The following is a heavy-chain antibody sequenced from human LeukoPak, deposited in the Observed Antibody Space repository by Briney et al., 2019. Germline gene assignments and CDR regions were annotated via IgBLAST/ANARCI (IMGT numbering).Heavy chain of an antibody. CDR3: ARDYGSGSSPNWSDP. CDR2: IIPIFGTA. CDR1: GYTLTELS. Sequence: SVKVSCKVSGYTLTELSMHWVRQAPGKGLEWMGGIIPIFGTANYAQKFQGRVTITADKSTSTAYMELSSLRSEDTAVYYCARDYGSGSSPNWSDPWGQGTLVTVSS. V-gene: IGHV1-69*06. D-gene: IGHD3-10*01. J-gene: IGHJ5*02.